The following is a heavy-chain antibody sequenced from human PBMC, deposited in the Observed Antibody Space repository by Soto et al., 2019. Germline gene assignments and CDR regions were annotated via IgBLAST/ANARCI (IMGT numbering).Heavy chain of an antibody. CDR2: IIPIFGTA. V-gene: IGHV1-69*13. Sequence: SVKVSCKASGGTFSSYAIGWVRQAPGQGLEWMGGIIPIFGTANYAQKFQGRVTITADESTSTAYMELSSLRSEDTAVYYCARPVDTAMVNYYYYGMDVWGQGTTVTVSS. J-gene: IGHJ6*02. CDR1: GGTFSSYA. D-gene: IGHD5-18*01. CDR3: ARPVDTAMVNYYYYGMDV.